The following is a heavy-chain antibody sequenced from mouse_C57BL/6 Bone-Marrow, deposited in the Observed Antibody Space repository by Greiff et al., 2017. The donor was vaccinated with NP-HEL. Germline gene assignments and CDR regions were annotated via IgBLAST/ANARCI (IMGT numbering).Heavy chain of an antibody. CDR1: GFTFSDYY. D-gene: IGHD3-3*01. Sequence: EVQWVESEGGLVQPGSSMKLSCTASGFTFSDYYMAWVRQVPEKGLEWVANINYDGSSTYYLDSLKSRFIISRDNAKNILYLQMSSLKSEDTATYYCARGGTGFAYWGQGTLVTVSA. J-gene: IGHJ3*01. CDR3: ARGGTGFAY. V-gene: IGHV5-16*01. CDR2: INYDGSST.